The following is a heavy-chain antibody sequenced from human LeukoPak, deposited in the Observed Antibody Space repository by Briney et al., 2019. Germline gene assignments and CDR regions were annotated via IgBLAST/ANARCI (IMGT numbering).Heavy chain of an antibody. Sequence: GSLRLSCAASGFTLSNYAMSWVRQAPGQGLEWVSTISATAGTNSYEDSVRGRFTSSRDNSRNMLFLQMHSLTVDDTAIYYCVKDQRVGDCSTISCYRRRRAYYGMDVWGQGTTVTVSS. J-gene: IGHJ6*02. D-gene: IGHD2-2*01. CDR2: ISATAGTN. CDR3: VKDQRVGDCSTISCYRRRRAYYGMDV. V-gene: IGHV3-23*01. CDR1: GFTLSNYA.